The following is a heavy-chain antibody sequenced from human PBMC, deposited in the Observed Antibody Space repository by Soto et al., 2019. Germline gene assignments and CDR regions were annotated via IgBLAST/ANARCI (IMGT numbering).Heavy chain of an antibody. CDR1: GFTFSGSV. CDR2: IRSKTNSYAT. Sequence: AGGSLRLSCAASGFTFSGSVMHWVRQASGKGLEWVGHIRSKTNSYATAYAASVKGRFTISRDDSKNTAYLQMNSLKTEDTAVYYCTRPDGDYFQPRVDYWGQGTLVTVSS. CDR3: TRPDGDYFQPRVDY. D-gene: IGHD4-17*01. V-gene: IGHV3-73*01. J-gene: IGHJ4*02.